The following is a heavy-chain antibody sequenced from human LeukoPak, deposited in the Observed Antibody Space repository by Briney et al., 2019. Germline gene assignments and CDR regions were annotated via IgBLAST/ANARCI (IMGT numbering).Heavy chain of an antibody. J-gene: IGHJ4*02. Sequence: GGSLRLSCAASGFTFSSYWMSWVRQAPGKGLEWVANINKDGGEKYYVDSVKGRFTISRDNAKNSLYLQMNSLRANDTAVYYCVKDSPPRYSGSPPAYWGQGTLVTVSS. CDR3: VKDSPPRYSGSPPAY. CDR1: GFTFSSYW. CDR2: INKDGGEK. D-gene: IGHD1-26*01. V-gene: IGHV3-7*03.